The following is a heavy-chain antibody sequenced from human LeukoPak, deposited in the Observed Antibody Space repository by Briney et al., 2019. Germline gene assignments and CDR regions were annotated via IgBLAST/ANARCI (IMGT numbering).Heavy chain of an antibody. Sequence: GGSLRLSCAASGFTVSSSYMSWVRQAPGKGLEWVSVIYSGGSTYYADSVKGRFTISRDNSKNTLYLQMNSLRAEDTAVYYCARVRPTMIVVDWGQGTLVPVSS. J-gene: IGHJ4*02. CDR3: ARVRPTMIVVD. V-gene: IGHV3-66*01. CDR1: GFTVSSSY. D-gene: IGHD3-22*01. CDR2: IYSGGST.